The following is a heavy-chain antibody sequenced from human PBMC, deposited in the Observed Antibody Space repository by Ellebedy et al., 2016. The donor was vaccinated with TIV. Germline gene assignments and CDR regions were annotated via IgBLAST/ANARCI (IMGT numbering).Heavy chain of an antibody. D-gene: IGHD6-19*01. CDR1: GFTFSIYW. Sequence: GGSLRLSCAASGFTFSIYWMSWVRQAPGKGLEWVSYITSSSSSNIYNADSVKGRFTISRDNAQNSLYLQMNSLRDEDTAVYYCAAGYSGGLYGIDHWGQGTLVIVSS. V-gene: IGHV3-48*02. CDR3: AAGYSGGLYGIDH. J-gene: IGHJ4*02. CDR2: ITSSSSSNI.